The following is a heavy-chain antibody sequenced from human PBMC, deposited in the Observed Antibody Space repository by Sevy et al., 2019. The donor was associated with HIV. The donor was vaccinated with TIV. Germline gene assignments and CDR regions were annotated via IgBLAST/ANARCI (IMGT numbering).Heavy chain of an antibody. J-gene: IGHJ4*02. CDR1: GYTFTSYA. CDR2: INTNTGNP. Sequence: ASVKVSCKASGYTFTSYAMNWVRQAPGQGLEWMGWINTNTGNPTYAQGFTGRFVFSLDTSVSTAYLQISSLKAEDTAVYYCASYKRGYPIYVFDYWDQGTLVTVSS. D-gene: IGHD2-15*01. V-gene: IGHV7-4-1*02. CDR3: ASYKRGYPIYVFDY.